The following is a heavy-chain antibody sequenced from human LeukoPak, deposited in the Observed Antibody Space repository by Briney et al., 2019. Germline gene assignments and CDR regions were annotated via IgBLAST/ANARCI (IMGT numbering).Heavy chain of an antibody. V-gene: IGHV3-30*02. CDR1: GFTFSTYG. Sequence: GGSLRLSCAASGFTFSTYGMHWVRQAPGKGLEWVAFIRYDGNNKYYADSVKGRFTFPRDNSKNTLYLQMNSLRAEDTAVYYCAKDAGYSYGYSDSWGQGTLVTVSS. D-gene: IGHD5-18*01. CDR2: IRYDGNNK. J-gene: IGHJ4*02. CDR3: AKDAGYSYGYSDS.